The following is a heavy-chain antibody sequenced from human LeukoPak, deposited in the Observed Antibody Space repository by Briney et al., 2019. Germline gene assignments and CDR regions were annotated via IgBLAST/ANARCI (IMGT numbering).Heavy chain of an antibody. Sequence: GASVKVSCKASGYTFTSYGISWVRQAPGQGLEWMGWISAYNGNTNYAQKFQGRVTMTRDTSTSTVYMELSSLRSEDTAVYYCAREDDLNDWFDPWGQGTLVTVSS. CDR1: GYTFTSYG. V-gene: IGHV1-18*01. CDR3: AREDDLNDWFDP. J-gene: IGHJ5*02. CDR2: ISAYNGNT.